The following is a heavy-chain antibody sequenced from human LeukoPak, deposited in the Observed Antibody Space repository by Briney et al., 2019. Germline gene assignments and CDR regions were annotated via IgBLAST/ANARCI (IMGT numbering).Heavy chain of an antibody. D-gene: IGHD1-14*01. Sequence: PGGSLRLSCAASGFTFSNDWMSWVRQAPGKGLEWVGRIKSKTNGGTTDYAAPVKDRFTISRDDSKNTLYLQMNSLKTEDAAVYYCTTAFLPQNDYWGQGTLVTVSS. J-gene: IGHJ4*02. V-gene: IGHV3-15*01. CDR2: IKSKTNGGTT. CDR1: GFTFSNDW. CDR3: TTAFLPQNDY.